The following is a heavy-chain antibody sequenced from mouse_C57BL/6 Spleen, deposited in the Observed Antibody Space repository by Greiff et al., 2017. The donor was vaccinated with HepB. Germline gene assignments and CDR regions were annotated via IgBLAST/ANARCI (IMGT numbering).Heavy chain of an antibody. J-gene: IGHJ4*01. CDR3: ERDANYAMDY. V-gene: IGHV7-1*01. CDR1: GFTFSDFY. Sequence: EVQLVESGGGLVQSGRSLRLSCATSGFTFSDFYMEWVRQAPGKGLEWIAASRNKANDYTTEYSASVKGRFIVSRDTSQSILYLQMNALRAEDTAIYYCERDANYAMDYWGQGTSVTVAS. CDR2: SRNKANDYTT.